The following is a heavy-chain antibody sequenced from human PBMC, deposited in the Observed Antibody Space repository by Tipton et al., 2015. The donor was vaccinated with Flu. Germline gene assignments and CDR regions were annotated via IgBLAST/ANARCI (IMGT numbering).Heavy chain of an antibody. CDR3: ARLRANYYDSSGYSDY. V-gene: IGHV4-39*07. Sequence: LRLSCTVSGGSISSSSYYWGWIRQPPGKGLEWIGSIYYSGSTYYNPSLKSRVTISVDTSKNQFSPKLSSVTAADTAVYYCARLRANYYDSSGYSDYWGQGTLVTVSS. CDR2: IYYSGST. D-gene: IGHD3-22*01. J-gene: IGHJ4*02. CDR1: GGSISSSSYY.